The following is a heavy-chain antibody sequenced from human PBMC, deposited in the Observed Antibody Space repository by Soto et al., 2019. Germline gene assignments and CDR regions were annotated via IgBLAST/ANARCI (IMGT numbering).Heavy chain of an antibody. CDR2: IYTSGST. V-gene: IGHV4-4*07. CDR3: ARERREGGSSWYRLIYYYYGMDV. D-gene: IGHD6-13*01. J-gene: IGHJ6*02. Sequence: SETLSLTCTVSGGSISSYYWSWIRQPAGKGLEWIGRIYTSGSTNYNPSLKSRVTMSVDTSKNQFSLQLSSVTAADTAVYYCARERREGGSSWYRLIYYYYGMDVWGRGSTVSVSS. CDR1: GGSISSYY.